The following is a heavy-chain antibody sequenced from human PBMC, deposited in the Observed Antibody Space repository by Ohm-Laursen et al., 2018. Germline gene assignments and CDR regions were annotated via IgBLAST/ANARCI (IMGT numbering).Heavy chain of an antibody. V-gene: IGHV6-1*01. J-gene: IGHJ4*02. CDR3: ARDGDRNEKFDY. CDR1: GDSVSSTSAA. CDR2: TYYRSQWYS. Sequence: SQTLSLTCALSGDSVSSTSAAWNWIRQSPSRGLEWLGRTYYRSQWYSNYAVSVKSRMTVNADTSKNQFSLQLDSMTPEDTAVYYCARDGDRNEKFDYWGQGILVTVSS. D-gene: IGHD2-8*01.